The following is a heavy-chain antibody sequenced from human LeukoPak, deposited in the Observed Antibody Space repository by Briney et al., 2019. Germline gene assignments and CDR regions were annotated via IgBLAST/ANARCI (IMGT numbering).Heavy chain of an antibody. CDR1: GFTFSTYA. CDR3: AKIRGYSYGYGDY. D-gene: IGHD5-18*01. Sequence: GGSLRLSCVASGFTFSTYAMSWVRQAPGKGLEWVSEISDSGSNTYYADSVKGRFTISRDNSKNTLYLQMSSLRAEDTAVYFCAKIRGYSYGYGDYWGQGTLVTVSS. V-gene: IGHV3-23*01. CDR2: ISDSGSNT. J-gene: IGHJ4*02.